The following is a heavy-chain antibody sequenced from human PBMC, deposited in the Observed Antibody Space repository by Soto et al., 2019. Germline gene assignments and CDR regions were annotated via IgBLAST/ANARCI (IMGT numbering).Heavy chain of an antibody. J-gene: IGHJ4*02. CDR3: AKDFGSSWYGPFGY. V-gene: IGHV3-9*01. CDR1: GFTFDDYA. CDR2: ISWNSGSI. Sequence: PGGSLRLSCAASGFTFDDYAMHWVRQAPGKGLEWVSGISWNSGSIGYADSVKGRFTISRDNAKNSLYLQMNSLRAEDTALYYCAKDFGSSWYGPFGYWGQGTLVTVSS. D-gene: IGHD6-13*01.